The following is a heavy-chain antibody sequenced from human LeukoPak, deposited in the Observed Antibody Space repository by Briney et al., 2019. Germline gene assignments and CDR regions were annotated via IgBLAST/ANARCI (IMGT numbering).Heavy chain of an antibody. CDR2: IWYDGSNK. CDR3: ARPQGPYYDILTGSDWFDP. D-gene: IGHD3-9*01. J-gene: IGHJ5*02. V-gene: IGHV3-33*01. Sequence: GRSLRLSCAASGFTFSSYGMHWVRQAPGEGLEWVAVIWYDGSNKYYADSVKGRFTISRDNSKNTLYLQMNSLRAEDTAVYYCARPQGPYYDILTGSDWFDPWGQGTLVTVSS. CDR1: GFTFSSYG.